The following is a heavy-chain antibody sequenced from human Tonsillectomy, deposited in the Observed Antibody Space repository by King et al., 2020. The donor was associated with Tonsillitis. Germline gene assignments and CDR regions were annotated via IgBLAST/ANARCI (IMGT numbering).Heavy chain of an antibody. CDR1: GGTFSRHA. CDR3: ARVSPPTIAAAGTLYYYNGMDV. V-gene: IGHV1-69*01. D-gene: IGHD6-13*01. CDR2: IIPMLGTE. J-gene: IGHJ6*02. Sequence: VQLVESGAEVKKPGSSVKVSCKASGGTFSRHAISWVRQAPGQGLEWMGGIIPMLGTENYAQKFQGRVTITADESTSTAYMELRSLRSEDTAVFYCARVSPPTIAAAGTLYYYNGMDVWGQGTTVTVSS.